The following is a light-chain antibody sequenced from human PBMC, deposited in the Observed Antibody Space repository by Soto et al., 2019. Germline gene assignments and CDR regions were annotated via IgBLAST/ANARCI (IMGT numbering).Light chain of an antibody. CDR3: QQDGSSPFT. CDR1: QSVSSSY. J-gene: IGKJ3*01. CDR2: GAS. V-gene: IGKV3-20*01. Sequence: EIVLTQSPGTLSLSPGERATLSCRASQSVSSSYLAWYQQKPGQAPRPPIYGASSRAPGVPDRLSGSGSGTDSTLTISTLEPQDFAVYYCQQDGSSPFTFGPGTKVDIK.